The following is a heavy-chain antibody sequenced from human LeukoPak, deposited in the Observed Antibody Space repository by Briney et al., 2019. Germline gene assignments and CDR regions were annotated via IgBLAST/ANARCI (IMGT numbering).Heavy chain of an antibody. V-gene: IGHV1-2*06. CDR2: TNPNSGDT. D-gene: IGHD2-15*01. CDR3: ARGYCSGGTCYLVENWFDP. CDR1: GYTFTVYY. Sequence: EASVKVSXKASGYTFTVYYMYWVRQAPGQGLEWMGRTNPNSGDTDYAQNFQGRVTMTRDTSISTAYMELTNLRSDDTAVYYCARGYCSGGTCYLVENWFDPWGQGTLVTVSS. J-gene: IGHJ5*02.